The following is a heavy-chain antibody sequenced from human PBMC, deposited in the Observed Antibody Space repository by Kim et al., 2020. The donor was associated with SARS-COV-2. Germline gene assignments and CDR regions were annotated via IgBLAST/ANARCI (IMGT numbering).Heavy chain of an antibody. CDR3: AYPTLETTVTTPVYYYYGMDV. CDR2: ISSSGSTI. Sequence: GGSLRLSCAASGFTFSSYEMNWVRQAPGKGLEWVSYISSSGSTIYYADSVKGRFTISRDNAKNSLYLQMNSLRAEDTAVYYCAYPTLETTVTTPVYYYYGMDVWGQGTTVTVSS. CDR1: GFTFSSYE. D-gene: IGHD4-17*01. J-gene: IGHJ6*02. V-gene: IGHV3-48*03.